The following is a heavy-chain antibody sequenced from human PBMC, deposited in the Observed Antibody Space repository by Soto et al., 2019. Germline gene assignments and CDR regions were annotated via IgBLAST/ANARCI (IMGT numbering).Heavy chain of an antibody. V-gene: IGHV4-59*08. CDR1: GGSISSYY. CDR2: IYYSGST. CDR3: ARLTMVRGVIVRVYYMDV. Sequence: SDTLSLTCTVSGGSISSYYWSWIRQPPGKGLEWIGYIYYSGSTNYNPSLKSRVTISVDTSKNQFSLKLSSVTAADTAVYYCARLTMVRGVIVRVYYMDVWGKGTTVNVSS. D-gene: IGHD3-10*01. J-gene: IGHJ6*03.